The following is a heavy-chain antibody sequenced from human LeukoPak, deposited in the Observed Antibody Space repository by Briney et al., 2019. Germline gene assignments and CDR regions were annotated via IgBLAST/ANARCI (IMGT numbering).Heavy chain of an antibody. V-gene: IGHV4-4*07. D-gene: IGHD2-15*01. CDR1: GGSINSYY. J-gene: IGHJ4*02. CDR2: IYTSGST. Sequence: SETLSLTCTVSGGSINSYYWSWIRQPPGKGLEWIGRIYTSGSTNYNPHLRCRVTMSVDTSKNQFSLKFTSVTAADTAVLFCARGRFDCSGAGDYFDHWGQGTLVTVSS. CDR3: ARGRFDCSGAGDYFDH.